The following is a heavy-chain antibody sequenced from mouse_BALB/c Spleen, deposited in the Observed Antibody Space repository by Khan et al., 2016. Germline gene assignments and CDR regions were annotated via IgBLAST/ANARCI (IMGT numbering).Heavy chain of an antibody. Sequence: QVRLQQSGAELVKPGASVKLSCKASGYTFTSYYMYWVKQRPGQGLEWIGEINPSNGGTNFNEKFKSKATLTVDKSSSTAYMQLSSLTSEDSAVYDCTRYYRYYFDYWGQGTTLTVSS. CDR1: GYTFTSYY. CDR3: TRYYRYYFDY. V-gene: IGHV1S81*02. CDR2: INPSNGGT. J-gene: IGHJ2*01. D-gene: IGHD2-14*01.